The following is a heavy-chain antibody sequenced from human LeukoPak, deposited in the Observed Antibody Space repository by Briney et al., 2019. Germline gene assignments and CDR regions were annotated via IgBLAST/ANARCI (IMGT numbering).Heavy chain of an antibody. D-gene: IGHD3-22*01. V-gene: IGHV3-20*04. CDR1: GFTFDDYG. CDR2: INWNGGST. J-gene: IGHJ6*03. CDR3: ARGGYDSSGYYNVYYYYYMDV. Sequence: GGSLRLSCAASGFTFDDYGMSWVRQAPGKELEWVSGINWNGGSTGYADSVKGRFTISRDNAKNSLYLQMNSLRAEDTAVYYCARGGYDSSGYYNVYYYYYMDVWGKGTTVTVSS.